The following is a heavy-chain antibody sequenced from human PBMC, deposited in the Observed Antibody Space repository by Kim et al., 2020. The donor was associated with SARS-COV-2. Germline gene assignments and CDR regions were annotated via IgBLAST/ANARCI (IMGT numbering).Heavy chain of an antibody. J-gene: IGHJ6*03. V-gene: IGHV4-39*01. Sequence: YYSPSLKSRVTISADTSKNQVSLRLSFVTAADTAVYYCARIDYSYFYLDVWGKGTSVIVSS. CDR3: ARIDYSYFYLDV.